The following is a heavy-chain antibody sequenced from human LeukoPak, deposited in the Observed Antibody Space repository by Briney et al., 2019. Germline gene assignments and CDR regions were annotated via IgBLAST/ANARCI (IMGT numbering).Heavy chain of an antibody. CDR2: ISSNNDNT. Sequence: GASVKVSCKASVYTFSNFGINWVRQAPGQGLEWMGWISSNNDNTNYGQKFQGRFTLTTDSSTSTAYMELRNLRSDDTAVYYCARDGTSTDDYWGQGTLVTVSS. D-gene: IGHD2-2*01. CDR3: ARDGTSTDDY. V-gene: IGHV1-18*01. J-gene: IGHJ4*02. CDR1: VYTFSNFG.